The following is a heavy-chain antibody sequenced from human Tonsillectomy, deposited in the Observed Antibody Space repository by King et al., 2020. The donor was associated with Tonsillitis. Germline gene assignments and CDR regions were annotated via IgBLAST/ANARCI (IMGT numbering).Heavy chain of an antibody. J-gene: IGHJ3*02. V-gene: IGHV3-7*01. Sequence: VQLVESGGGLVQPGGSLRLSCAASGFTFSSYWMSWVRQAPGKGLEWVANIKQDGSEKYYVDSVKGRFTISRDNAKNSLYLQMNSLRAEDTAVYYCAREPDTPMVTAAFDIWGQGTMVTVSS. CDR2: IKQDGSEK. D-gene: IGHD5-18*01. CDR1: GFTFSSYW. CDR3: AREPDTPMVTAAFDI.